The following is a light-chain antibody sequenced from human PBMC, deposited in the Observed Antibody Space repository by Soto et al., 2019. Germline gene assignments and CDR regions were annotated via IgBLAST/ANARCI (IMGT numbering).Light chain of an antibody. Sequence: QSALTQPPSASGSPGQSVAISCTGTASDIGGYSFVSWYQQHPGKAPKLLIYDVNKSPSGVPDRFSGSKSGNTASLTVSGLQAEDEAEYYCSAHGGTNPYVFGTGTKVTVL. CDR3: SAHGGTNPYV. CDR1: ASDIGGYSF. CDR2: DVN. V-gene: IGLV2-8*01. J-gene: IGLJ1*01.